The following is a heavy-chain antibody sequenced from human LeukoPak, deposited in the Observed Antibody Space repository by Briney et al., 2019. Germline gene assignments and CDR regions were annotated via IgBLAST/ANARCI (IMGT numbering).Heavy chain of an antibody. J-gene: IGHJ4*02. Sequence: PGGSLRLSCAASGFTFSNYWMSWVRQAPGKGLEWVANIKQDGSEKYYVDSVKGRFTISRDNAKNSLYQQMNSLRAEDTAVYYCASFRITVAGRTGLDYWGQGTLVTVSS. CDR3: ASFRITVAGRTGLDY. D-gene: IGHD6-19*01. V-gene: IGHV3-7*01. CDR2: IKQDGSEK. CDR1: GFTFSNYW.